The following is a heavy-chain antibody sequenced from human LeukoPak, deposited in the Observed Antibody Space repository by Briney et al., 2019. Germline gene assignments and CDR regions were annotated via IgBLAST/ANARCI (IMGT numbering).Heavy chain of an antibody. D-gene: IGHD3-22*01. CDR3: ARHGMGNPHYYDSSGYPY. CDR2: IYYSGST. Sequence: SETLSLTCTVSGGSISSSSYYWGWIRQPPGKGLEWIGSIYYSGSTYYNPSLKSRVTISVDTSKNQLSLKLSSVTAADTAVYYCARHGMGNPHYYDSSGYPYWGQGTLVTVSS. J-gene: IGHJ4*02. CDR1: GGSISSSSYY. V-gene: IGHV4-39*01.